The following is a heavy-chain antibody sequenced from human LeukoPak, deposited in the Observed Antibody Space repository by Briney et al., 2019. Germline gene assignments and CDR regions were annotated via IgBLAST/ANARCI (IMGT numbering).Heavy chain of an antibody. J-gene: IGHJ4*02. CDR1: GFTFSSYG. Sequence: GGSLRLSCAASGFTFSSYGMHWVRQAPGKGLEWVAVISYDGSNKYYADSVKGRFTISRDNSKNTLYLQMNSLRAEDTAVYYCARDPYFYCSSTSCSRGYFDYWGQGTLVTVSS. CDR2: ISYDGSNK. V-gene: IGHV3-30*03. D-gene: IGHD2-2*01. CDR3: ARDPYFYCSSTSCSRGYFDY.